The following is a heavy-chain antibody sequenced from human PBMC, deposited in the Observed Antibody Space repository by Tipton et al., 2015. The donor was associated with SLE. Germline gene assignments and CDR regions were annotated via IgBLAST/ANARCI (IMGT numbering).Heavy chain of an antibody. CDR2: IRSKAYGGTT. V-gene: IGHV3-49*03. Sequence: ALRLSCTASGFTFGDYAMSWFRRAPGKGLEWLGFIRSKAYGGTTEYAASVKGRFTISRDDSKSIAYLQMNSLKTEDTAVYYCTRDPLYYDFWSGPYYFDYWGQGTLVTVSS. D-gene: IGHD3-3*01. CDR3: TRDPLYYDFWSGPYYFDY. CDR1: GFTFGDYA. J-gene: IGHJ4*02.